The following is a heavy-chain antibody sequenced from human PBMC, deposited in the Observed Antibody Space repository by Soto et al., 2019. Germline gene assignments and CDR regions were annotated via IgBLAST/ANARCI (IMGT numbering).Heavy chain of an antibody. Sequence: SETLSLTCTVSGDSIGSGNRYWRWIRQAPGKCLEWIGYIFSSGTTYYNPSLKSRLTMSLDTSQNQFSLKLNSVTSADTAVYFFARVPSPFDFYYAMDVWCQGTTVTVYS. CDR3: ARVPSPFDFYYAMDV. D-gene: IGHD3-16*01. CDR2: IFSSGTT. V-gene: IGHV4-30-4*02. J-gene: IGHJ6*02. CDR1: GDSIGSGNRY.